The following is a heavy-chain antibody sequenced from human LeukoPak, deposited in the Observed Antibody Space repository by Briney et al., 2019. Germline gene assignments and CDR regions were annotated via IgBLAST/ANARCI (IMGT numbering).Heavy chain of an antibody. V-gene: IGHV3-23*01. Sequence: GSLRLSCAASGLTFSSCFMTWVRRTPGKGLEWVSAISGSGGSTYYADSVKGRFTISRDNSKNTLYLQMNSLRAEDTAVYYCAKPPPYSYDATGYFDYWGQGTLVTVSS. D-gene: IGHD5-18*01. CDR1: GLTFSSCF. J-gene: IGHJ4*02. CDR3: AKPPPYSYDATGYFDY. CDR2: ISGSGGST.